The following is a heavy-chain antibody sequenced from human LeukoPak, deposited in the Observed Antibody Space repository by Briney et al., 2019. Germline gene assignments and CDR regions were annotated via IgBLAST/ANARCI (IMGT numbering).Heavy chain of an antibody. V-gene: IGHV3-23*01. CDR3: AKDHGDFWSGYYHFDY. CDR2: ISGSGGST. J-gene: IGHJ4*02. Sequence: GGSLRLSCAASGFTFSSYAMSWVRQAPGKGLERVAAISGSGGSTYYADSVKGRFTISRDNSKNTLYLQMNSLRAEDTAVYYCAKDHGDFWSGYYHFDYGGQGTLVTVSS. D-gene: IGHD3-3*01. CDR1: GFTFSSYA.